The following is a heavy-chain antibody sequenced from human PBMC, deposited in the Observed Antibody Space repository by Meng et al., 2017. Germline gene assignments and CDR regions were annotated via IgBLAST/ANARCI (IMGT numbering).Heavy chain of an antibody. J-gene: IGHJ4*02. V-gene: IGHV3-74*01. CDR1: GFTFSSYW. D-gene: IGHD6-19*01. CDR2: INSDGSST. CDR3: ARDRSSSGFDY. Sequence: GERVGCGGGLVQPGGSLRLSVAASGFTFSSYWMHWVRQAPGKGLVWVSRINSDGSSTSYADSVKGRFTISRDNAKNTLYLQMNSLRAEDTAVYYCARDRSSSGFDYWGQGTLVTVSS.